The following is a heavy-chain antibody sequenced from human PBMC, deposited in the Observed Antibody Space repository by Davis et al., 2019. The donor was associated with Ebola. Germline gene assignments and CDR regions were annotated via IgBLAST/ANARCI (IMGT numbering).Heavy chain of an antibody. CDR2: IKQDGSEK. V-gene: IGHV3-7*03. CDR1: AFTFSNYW. CDR3: ASLTYYYDSSGFPIDY. Sequence: GESLKISCAASAFTFSNYWMSWVRQAPGKGLEWVANIKQDGSEKYYADSVKGRFTISRDNSKNTLYLQMNSLRAEDTAVYYCASLTYYYDSSGFPIDYWGQGTLVTVSS. J-gene: IGHJ4*02. D-gene: IGHD3-22*01.